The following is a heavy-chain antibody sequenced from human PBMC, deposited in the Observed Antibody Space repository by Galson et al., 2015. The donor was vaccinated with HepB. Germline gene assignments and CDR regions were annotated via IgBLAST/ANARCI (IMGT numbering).Heavy chain of an antibody. V-gene: IGHV1-69*13. CDR1: GGTFSSYA. Sequence: SVKVSCKASGGTFSSYAISWVRQAPGQGLEWMGGIIPIFGTANYVQKFQGRVTITADESTSTAYMELSSLRSEDTAVYYCARDPATGSNDAFDIWGQGTMVTVSS. CDR2: IIPIFGTA. J-gene: IGHJ3*02. CDR3: ARDPATGSNDAFDI. D-gene: IGHD1-14*01.